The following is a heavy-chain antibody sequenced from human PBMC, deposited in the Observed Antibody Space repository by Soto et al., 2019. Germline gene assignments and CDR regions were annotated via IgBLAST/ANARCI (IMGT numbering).Heavy chain of an antibody. CDR2: INPNNGNT. CDR1: GYTFTSYG. D-gene: IGHD4-17*01. J-gene: IGHJ4*02. V-gene: IGHV1-8*02. Sequence: GASVKVSCKASGYTFTSYGIIWVRQATGQGLEWMGWINPNNGNTGYAQKFQGRVTMTTNTSISTAYMELSSLRSEDTAVYYCARTLYGDNVDYWGQGTLVTVSS. CDR3: ARTLYGDNVDY.